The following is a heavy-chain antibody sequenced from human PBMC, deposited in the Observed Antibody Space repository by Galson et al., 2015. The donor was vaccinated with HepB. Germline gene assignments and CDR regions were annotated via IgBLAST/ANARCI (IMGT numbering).Heavy chain of an antibody. J-gene: IGHJ1*01. D-gene: IGHD1-26*01. CDR2: ISSSSSTI. Sequence: SLRLSCAASGFTFSSYSMNWVRQAPGKGLEWVSYISSSSSTIYYADSVKGRFTISRDNAKNSLYLQMDSLRDEDTAVYYCARDLRIVGAMVQASFEYFQHWGQGTLVTVSS. V-gene: IGHV3-48*02. CDR1: GFTFSSYS. CDR3: ARDLRIVGAMVQASFEYFQH.